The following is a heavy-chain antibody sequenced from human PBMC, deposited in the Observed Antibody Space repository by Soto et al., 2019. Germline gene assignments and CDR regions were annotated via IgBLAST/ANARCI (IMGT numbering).Heavy chain of an antibody. D-gene: IGHD3-3*01. V-gene: IGHV4-34*01. CDR3: ARSHYDFWSGYYTRSPMNDY. CDR1: GGSFSGYY. CDR2: INHSGST. J-gene: IGHJ4*02. Sequence: LSLTCAVYGGSFSGYYWSWIRQPPGKGLEWIGEINHSGSTNYNPSLKSRVTISVDTSKNQFSLKLSSVTAADTAVYYCARSHYDFWSGYYTRSPMNDYWGQGTLVTVSS.